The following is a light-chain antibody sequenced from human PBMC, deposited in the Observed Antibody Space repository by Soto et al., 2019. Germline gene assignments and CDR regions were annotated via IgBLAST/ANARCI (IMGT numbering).Light chain of an antibody. Sequence: DIVMTQSPDSLGVSLGERATINCKSSQSVLHAANNKNYLAWYQQRPGQPPKLLITWASTRQSGVPDRFSGSGSGTEFTLTLSSLRPEDVEVYVCQQYYILSTWTFGPGTKVEV. V-gene: IGKV4-1*01. J-gene: IGKJ1*01. CDR3: QQYYILSTWT. CDR2: WAS. CDR1: QSVLHAANNKNY.